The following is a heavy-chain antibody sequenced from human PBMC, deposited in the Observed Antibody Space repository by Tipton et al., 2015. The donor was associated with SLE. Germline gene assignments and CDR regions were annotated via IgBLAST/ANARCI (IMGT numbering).Heavy chain of an antibody. Sequence: SLRLSCSGSGFTFSSYAMNWVRQAPGKGLEWVSYISSSGGTIYYADSVKGRFTISRDNAKNSLYLQMNSLRAEDTAVYYCARAPSFMVRRFTVYHFDSWGQGTRVTVSS. CDR1: GFTFSSYA. J-gene: IGHJ4*02. CDR2: ISSSGGTI. D-gene: IGHD3-10*01. V-gene: IGHV3-48*03. CDR3: ARAPSFMVRRFTVYHFDS.